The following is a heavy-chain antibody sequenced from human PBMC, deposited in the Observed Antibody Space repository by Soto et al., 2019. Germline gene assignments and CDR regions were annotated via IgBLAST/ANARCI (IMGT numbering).Heavy chain of an antibody. J-gene: IGHJ4*02. D-gene: IGHD3-10*01. CDR3: AGSFRGVIKVYFDF. CDR1: GFTFSSYA. Sequence: GGSLRLSCAASGFTFSSYAMSWVRQAPGKGLEWVSAISGSGGSTYYADSVKGRFTISRDNSKNTLYLQMNSLRAEDTAVYYCAGSFRGVIKVYFDFWGQGTLVTVSS. CDR2: ISGSGGST. V-gene: IGHV3-23*01.